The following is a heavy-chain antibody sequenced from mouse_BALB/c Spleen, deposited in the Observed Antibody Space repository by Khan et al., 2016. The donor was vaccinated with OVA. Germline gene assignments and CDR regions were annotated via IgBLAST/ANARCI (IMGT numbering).Heavy chain of an antibody. V-gene: IGHV2-2*01. D-gene: IGHD2-12*01. CDR3: ARNSYRYDFTY. J-gene: IGHJ3*01. CDR2: IWSDGST. CDR1: GFSLITYG. Sequence: QVQLQQSGPGLVQPSQSLSITCTVSGFSLITYGVHWVRQSPGKGLEWLGVIWSDGSTDYNAAFISRLSITKDNSKSQVFFKMNSLQADDTAISYCARNSYRYDFTYWGRGTLVTVSA.